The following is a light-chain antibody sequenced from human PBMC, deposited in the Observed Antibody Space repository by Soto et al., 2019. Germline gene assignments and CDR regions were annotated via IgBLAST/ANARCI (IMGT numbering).Light chain of an antibody. J-gene: IGKJ3*01. CDR1: QSVSSY. CDR2: DAS. Sequence: EFVLTQSPATLSLSPGERATLSCRASQSVSSYLAWYQQKPGQAPRLLIYDASSRATGIPARFSGSGSGTDFTLTISSLEPEDFAVYYCQQRSNWPPVFTLGPGTKVDIK. V-gene: IGKV3-11*01. CDR3: QQRSNWPPVFT.